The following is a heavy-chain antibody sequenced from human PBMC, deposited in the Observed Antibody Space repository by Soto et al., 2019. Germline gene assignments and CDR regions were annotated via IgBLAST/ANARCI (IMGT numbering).Heavy chain of an antibody. V-gene: IGHV3-74*01. J-gene: IGHJ3*02. D-gene: IGHD3-3*01. CDR2: INSDGSST. CDR1: EFTFSSYW. Sequence: GGSLRLSCAASEFTFSSYWMHWVRQAPGKGLVWVSRINSDGSSTSYADSVKGRFTISRDNAKNTLYLQMNSLRAEDTAVYYCARDYDFWSGDSEDNFDIWGQGTMVTVSS. CDR3: ARDYDFWSGDSEDNFDI.